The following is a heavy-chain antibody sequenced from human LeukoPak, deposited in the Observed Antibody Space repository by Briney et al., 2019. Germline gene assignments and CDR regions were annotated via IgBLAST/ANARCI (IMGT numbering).Heavy chain of an antibody. D-gene: IGHD4-17*01. J-gene: IGHJ6*03. CDR3: ASFGDQPTQYYYYYMDV. CDR1: GFTFSSYT. Sequence: GGSLRLSCEASGFTFSSYTMSWVRQAPGKGLEWVSCISGTSSYIYYADSLKGRFTISRDNAKNSLYLQMNSLRAKDTAVYYCASFGDQPTQYYYYYMDVWGKGTTVTVSS. CDR2: ISGTSSYI. V-gene: IGHV3-21*01.